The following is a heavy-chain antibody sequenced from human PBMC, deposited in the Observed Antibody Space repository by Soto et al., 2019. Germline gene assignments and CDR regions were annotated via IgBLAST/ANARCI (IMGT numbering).Heavy chain of an antibody. D-gene: IGHD3-10*01. CDR1: GGSVSSGDYF. CDR3: ARSPNYYYYGSDV. J-gene: IGHJ6*02. Sequence: SETLSLTFTVSGGSVSSGDYFWSWLRQSPGKRLEWIAYIYYSGSTNYNPSLKSRATISVDTSKSQVSLTLTSMTAADAALYYCARSPNYYYYGSDVWGQGTAVTVSS. V-gene: IGHV4-61*08. CDR2: IYYSGST.